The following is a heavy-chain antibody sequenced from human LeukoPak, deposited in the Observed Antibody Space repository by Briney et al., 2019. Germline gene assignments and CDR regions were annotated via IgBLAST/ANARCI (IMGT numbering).Heavy chain of an antibody. D-gene: IGHD5-18*01. CDR2: ISSSGSTI. V-gene: IGHV3-48*04. Sequence: GGSLRLSCAASGFTFSTSTMNWVRQAPGKGLERVSYISSSGSTIYYADSVKGRFTISRDNAKNSLYLQMNSLRAEDTAVYYCARDGYSYGFDYWGQGTLVTVCS. CDR1: GFTFSTST. J-gene: IGHJ4*02. CDR3: ARDGYSYGFDY.